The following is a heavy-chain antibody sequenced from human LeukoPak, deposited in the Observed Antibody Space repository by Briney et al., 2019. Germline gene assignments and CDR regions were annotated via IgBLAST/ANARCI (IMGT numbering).Heavy chain of an antibody. Sequence: GGSLRLSCATSGFSFSSHAMTWVRQAPGKGLEWLSAISISGDDTYYADSMKGRFTISRDNSKNTLYLQMNSLSADDTAMYYCANEIRPNDYWGQGTLVTVSS. V-gene: IGHV3-23*01. CDR1: GFSFSSHA. CDR2: ISISGDDT. CDR3: ANEIRPNDY. J-gene: IGHJ4*02. D-gene: IGHD4-17*01.